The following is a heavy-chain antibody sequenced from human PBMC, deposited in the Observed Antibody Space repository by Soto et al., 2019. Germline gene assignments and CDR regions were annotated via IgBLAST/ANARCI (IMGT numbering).Heavy chain of an antibody. V-gene: IGHV4-39*01. CDR3: ARHEIGYLVRTKSYYFDY. Sequence: PSETLSLTCTVSGGSISSSSYYWGWIRQPPGKGLEWIGSIYYSGSTYYNPSLKSRVTISVDTSKNQFSLKLSSVTAADTAVYYCARHEIGYLVRTKSYYFDYWGQGTPVTVSS. CDR2: IYYSGST. J-gene: IGHJ4*02. CDR1: GGSISSSSYY. D-gene: IGHD3-22*01.